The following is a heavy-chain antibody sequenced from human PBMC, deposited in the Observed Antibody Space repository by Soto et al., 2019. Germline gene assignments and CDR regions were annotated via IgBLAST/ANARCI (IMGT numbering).Heavy chain of an antibody. J-gene: IGHJ6*02. CDR2: IYYSGST. V-gene: IGHV4-39*01. CDR3: ARNSRYDFWSGSYGMDV. D-gene: IGHD3-3*01. Sequence: SETLSLTCTVSGGSISSSSYYWGWIRQPPGKGLEWIGSIYYSGSTYYNPSLKSRVTISVDTSKNQFSLKLSSVTAADTAVYYCARNSRYDFWSGSYGMDVWGQGTTVTVSS. CDR1: GGSISSSSYY.